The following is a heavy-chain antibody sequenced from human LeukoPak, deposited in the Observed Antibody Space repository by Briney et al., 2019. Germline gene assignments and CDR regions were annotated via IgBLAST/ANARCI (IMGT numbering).Heavy chain of an antibody. CDR3: AKDLGVVVAATLPDY. V-gene: IGHV3-9*01. D-gene: IGHD2-15*01. J-gene: IGHJ4*02. CDR1: GFTFDDYA. Sequence: GGSLGLSCAASGFTFDDYAMHWVRQAPGKGLEWVSGISWNSGSIGYADSVKGRFTISRDNAKNSLYLQMNSLRAEDTALYYCAKDLGVVVAATLPDYWGQGTLVTVSS. CDR2: ISWNSGSI.